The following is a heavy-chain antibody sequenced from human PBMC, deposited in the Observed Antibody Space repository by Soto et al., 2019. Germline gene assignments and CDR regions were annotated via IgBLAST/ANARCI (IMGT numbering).Heavy chain of an antibody. J-gene: IGHJ3*02. Sequence: GASVKVSCKASGFTFTSSAVQWVRQARGQRLEWIGWIVVGSGNTNYAQKFRERVTITRDMSTSTAYMELSSLRSEDTAVYYCAADPTYYYDSSGGRFDIWGQGTMVTVSS. CDR1: GFTFTSSA. CDR3: AADPTYYYDSSGGRFDI. V-gene: IGHV1-58*01. CDR2: IVVGSGNT. D-gene: IGHD3-22*01.